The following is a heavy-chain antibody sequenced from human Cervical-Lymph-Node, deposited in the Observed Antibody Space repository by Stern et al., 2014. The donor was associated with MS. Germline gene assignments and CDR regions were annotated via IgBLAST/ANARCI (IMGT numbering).Heavy chain of an antibody. CDR1: GFTFSDYA. CDR2: ISDNGNNK. V-gene: IGHV3-30*15. J-gene: IGHJ4*02. Sequence: VQLEESGGGVVQPGRSLRLSCAASGFTFSDYALHWVRRAPGKGLEWVAIISDNGNNKYYADSMRGRFTISSDNSKNTVYLQMSSLRAEDTGVYYCARDGGPFDYWGQGTLVTVSS. D-gene: IGHD2-15*01. CDR3: ARDGGPFDY.